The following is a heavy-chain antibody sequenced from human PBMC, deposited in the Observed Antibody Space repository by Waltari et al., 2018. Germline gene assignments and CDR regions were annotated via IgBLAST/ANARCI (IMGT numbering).Heavy chain of an antibody. Sequence: EIPLVESGGCLVHTVGSLSLSCPASGFSFRVYSLQWVRQGPGKGLEFVSAISPSGDSTSDAISVKGRFIISRDNSKNTLYLQMGSLGADDMGVYYCAREVSYYYLDAWGKGTTVTISS. J-gene: IGHJ6*03. CDR1: GFSFRVYS. CDR3: AREVSYYYLDA. V-gene: IGHV3-64*01. D-gene: IGHD6-6*01. CDR2: ISPSGDST.